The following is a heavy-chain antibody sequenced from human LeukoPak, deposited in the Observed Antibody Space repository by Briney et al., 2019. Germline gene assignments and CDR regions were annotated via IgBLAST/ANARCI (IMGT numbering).Heavy chain of an antibody. CDR2: INAGNGNT. D-gene: IGHD2-2*01. CDR1: GYTFTSYA. CDR3: ARSTSLVVGDY. V-gene: IGHV1-3*01. Sequence: GASVKVSCKASGYTFTSYAMHWVRQAPGQRLEWMGWINAGNGNTKYSQKFQGRVTITRDTSASTAYMGLSSLRSEDTAVYYCARSTSLVVGDYWGQGTLVTVSS. J-gene: IGHJ4*02.